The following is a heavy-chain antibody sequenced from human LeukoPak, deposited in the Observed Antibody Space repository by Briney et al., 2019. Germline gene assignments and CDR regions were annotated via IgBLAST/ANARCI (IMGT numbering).Heavy chain of an antibody. CDR3: ARHLKIVVSGTVAFDI. CDR2: VDDTGST. CDR1: GGSISNYY. Sequence: SETLSLTCTVSGGSISNYYWSWIRKPPGKGLEWIGYVDDTGSTNYNPSLKTRVSISEDATSNQFSLNLSSVTAADTAVYYCARHLKIVVSGTVAFDIWGQGTMVTVSS. V-gene: IGHV4-59*08. D-gene: IGHD3-22*01. J-gene: IGHJ3*02.